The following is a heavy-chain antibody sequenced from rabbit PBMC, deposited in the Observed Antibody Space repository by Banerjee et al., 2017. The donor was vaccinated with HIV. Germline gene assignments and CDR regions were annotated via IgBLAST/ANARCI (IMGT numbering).Heavy chain of an antibody. CDR1: GFSFSSSYW. CDR2: IDPVFGST. D-gene: IGHD7-1*01. J-gene: IGHJ6*01. Sequence: ELVESGGGLVQPGESLKLSCKASGFSFSSSYWICWVRQAPGKGLEWIGYIDPVFGSTYYASWVNGRFTISRSTSLNTVTLQMTSLTDADTATYFCARAPYYAGYAGYGAGLCDLWGPGTLVTVS. V-gene: IGHV1S47*01. CDR3: ARAPYYAGYAGYGAGLCDL.